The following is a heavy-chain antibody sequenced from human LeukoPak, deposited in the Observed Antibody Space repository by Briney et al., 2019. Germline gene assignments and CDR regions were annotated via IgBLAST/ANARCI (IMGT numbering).Heavy chain of an antibody. CDR1: GYSISSGYY. V-gene: IGHV4-38-2*02. J-gene: IGHJ6*03. CDR2: IYYSGST. CDR3: ARWIAAAGRRGPYYYYMDV. Sequence: PSETLSLTCTVSGYSISSGYYWGWIRQPPGKGLEWIGSIYYSGSTNYNPSLKSRVTISVDTSKNQFSLKLSSVTAADTAVYYCARWIAAAGRRGPYYYYMDVWGKGTTVTVSS. D-gene: IGHD6-13*01.